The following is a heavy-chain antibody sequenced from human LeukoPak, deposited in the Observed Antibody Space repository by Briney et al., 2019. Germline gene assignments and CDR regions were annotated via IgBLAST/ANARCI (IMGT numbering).Heavy chain of an antibody. V-gene: IGHV3-15*01. CDR1: GFNFQYEW. CDR3: TSLVGSPTY. D-gene: IGHD4-23*01. Sequence: RPGGSLRLSCAGSGFNFQYEWLSRVRQAPGKGLEWVGRIKSKRDGETTDYAALVKSRFSISRDDSKNTVYLQMNSLRTEDTAVYYCTSLVGSPTYWGQGTLVAVSS. J-gene: IGHJ4*02. CDR2: IKSKRDGETT.